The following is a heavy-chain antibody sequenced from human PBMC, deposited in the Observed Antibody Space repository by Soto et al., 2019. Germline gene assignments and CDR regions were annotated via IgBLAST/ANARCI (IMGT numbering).Heavy chain of an antibody. J-gene: IGHJ6*02. CDR2: IIPIFPTP. Sequence: QVQLVQSGAEVKKPGSSVKISCRASGGSFRTNAFSWVRQAPGQGLEWMGGIIPIFPTPDYAQKFQGRVTITADESTTTTYMELSSLRSEDTATYYCARDKDRQQLGGNYYYIMDVWGQGTTVTVSS. V-gene: IGHV1-69*12. CDR1: GGSFRTNA. D-gene: IGHD3-3*02. CDR3: ARDKDRQQLGGNYYYIMDV.